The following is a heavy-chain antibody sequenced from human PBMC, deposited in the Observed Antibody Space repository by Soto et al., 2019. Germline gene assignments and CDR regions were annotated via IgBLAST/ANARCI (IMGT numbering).Heavy chain of an antibody. J-gene: IGHJ4*02. Sequence: PGGALRLSCEVFGFTFSSYGMDWVRPGPGKGLEWVAAISHDGTNKNYGDSVKGRFTISRDNSKKTLYLQMNSLRPEDTALYYCAKDEYYYSRSGYYIFDSWGQGTLVTVSS. CDR3: AKDEYYYSRSGYYIFDS. D-gene: IGHD3-22*01. CDR1: GFTFSSYG. CDR2: ISHDGTNK. V-gene: IGHV3-30*18.